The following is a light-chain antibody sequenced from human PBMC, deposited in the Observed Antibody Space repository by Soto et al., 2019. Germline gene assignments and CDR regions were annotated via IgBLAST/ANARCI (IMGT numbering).Light chain of an antibody. CDR1: SSDVGGYNY. Sequence: QSALTQPASVSGSPGQSITISCTGTSSDVGGYNYVSWYQQHPGNAPKLMIYDVSNRPSGVSNRFSGSKSGNTASLTISGLQAEDEADYYCSSYTSSSTYVFGSGPKVTVL. CDR2: DVS. J-gene: IGLJ1*01. CDR3: SSYTSSSTYV. V-gene: IGLV2-14*01.